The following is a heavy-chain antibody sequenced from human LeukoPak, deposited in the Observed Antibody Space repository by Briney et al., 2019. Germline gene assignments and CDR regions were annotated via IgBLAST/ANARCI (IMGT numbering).Heavy chain of an antibody. CDR3: AKDTFWFGELLPSSY. V-gene: IGHV3-23*01. Sequence: GGSLRLSCAVSGFTFSSYAMSWVRQAPGKGLEWVSAISGSGGSTYYADSVKGRFTISRDNSKNTLYLQMNSLRAEDTAVYYCAKDTFWFGELLPSSYWGQGTLVTVSS. CDR1: GFTFSSYA. D-gene: IGHD3-10*01. J-gene: IGHJ4*02. CDR2: ISGSGGST.